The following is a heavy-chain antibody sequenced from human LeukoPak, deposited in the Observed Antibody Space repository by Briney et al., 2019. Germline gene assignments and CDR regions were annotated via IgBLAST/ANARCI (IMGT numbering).Heavy chain of an antibody. CDR2: INPETGAT. J-gene: IGHJ6*02. CDR3: TRDHCSYINCYEDYLYGMDV. V-gene: IGHV1-2*02. CDR1: GYTFTGYY. Sequence: ASVEVSCKASGYTFTGYYMHWVRQAPGQGLEWMGWINPETGATDIAQKFQGRVTMTRDTSISAAYMELSRLRSDDTAVYYCTRDHCSYINCYEDYLYGMDVWGQGTTVTVSS. D-gene: IGHD2-2*01.